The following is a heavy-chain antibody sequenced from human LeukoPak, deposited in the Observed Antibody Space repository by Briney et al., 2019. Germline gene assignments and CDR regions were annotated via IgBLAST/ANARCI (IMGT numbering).Heavy chain of an antibody. J-gene: IGHJ6*03. CDR2: IYYSGSI. CDR3: AREAEDATLIYYYYYMDV. CDR1: GGSISSGDYY. D-gene: IGHD5-24*01. Sequence: PSETLSLTCTVSGGSISSGDYYWTWIRQPPGKGLEWIGYIYYSGSIYYNPSLKSRVTISVDTSKNQFSLKLSSVTAADTAVYYCAREAEDATLIYYYYYMDVWGTGTTVTVSS. V-gene: IGHV4-30-4*01.